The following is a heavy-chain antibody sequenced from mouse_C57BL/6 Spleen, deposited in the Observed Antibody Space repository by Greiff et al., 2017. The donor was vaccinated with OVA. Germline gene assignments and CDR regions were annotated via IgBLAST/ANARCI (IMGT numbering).Heavy chain of an antibody. CDR3: ARGGDYDGDYAMDY. D-gene: IGHD2-4*01. CDR2: ISYDGSN. J-gene: IGHJ4*01. Sequence: VQLQQSGPGLVKPSQSLSLTCSVTGYSITSGYYWNWIRQFPGNKLEWMGYISYDGSNNYNPSLKNRISITRDTSKNQFFLKLNSVTTEDTATYYCARGGDYDGDYAMDYWGQGTSVTVSS. V-gene: IGHV3-6*01. CDR1: GYSITSGYY.